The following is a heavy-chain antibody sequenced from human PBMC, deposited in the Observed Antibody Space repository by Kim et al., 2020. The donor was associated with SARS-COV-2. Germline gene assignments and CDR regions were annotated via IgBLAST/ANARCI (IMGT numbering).Heavy chain of an antibody. D-gene: IGHD6-19*01. CDR2: INHSGST. Sequence: SETLSLTCAVYGGSFSGYYWSWIRQPPGKGLEWIGEINHSGSTNYNPSLKSRVTISVDTSKNPFSLKLSSLTAADTAVYYCARGTRQWLSRHYYYYMDV. CDR3: ARGTRQWLSRHYYYYMDV. CDR1: GGSFSGYY. V-gene: IGHV4-34*01. J-gene: IGHJ6*03.